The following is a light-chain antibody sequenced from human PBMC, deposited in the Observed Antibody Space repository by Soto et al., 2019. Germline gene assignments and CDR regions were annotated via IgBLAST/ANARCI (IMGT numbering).Light chain of an antibody. CDR1: QSISGSY. J-gene: IGKJ5*01. CDR2: GAS. CDR3: QQHGSSPIT. V-gene: IGKV3-20*01. Sequence: ESVLTQSPGTLSLSPGERATLSCRASQSISGSYSAWYQQKPGQAPRLLIYGASSRATGIPDRFSGSGSGTDFTLTISRLEPEDFAVYYCQQHGSSPITFGQGTRLEI.